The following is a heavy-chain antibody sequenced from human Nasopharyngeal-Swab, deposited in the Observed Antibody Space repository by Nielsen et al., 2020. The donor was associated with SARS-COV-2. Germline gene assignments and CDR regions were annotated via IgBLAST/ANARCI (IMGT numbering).Heavy chain of an antibody. CDR2: INPGGGSA. D-gene: IGHD2-15*01. J-gene: IGHJ5*02. V-gene: IGHV1-46*01. CDR3: ARGGDPREVVAATDCFDP. CDR1: GYTFTRYY. Sequence: ASVKVSCNASGYTFTRYYIHWVRQAPGQGLEWMGIINPGGGSARYSQNFQGRVTMTRDTSTNTVYMELYSLTSEDTAVYYCARGGDPREVVAATDCFDPWGQGTLVTVSS.